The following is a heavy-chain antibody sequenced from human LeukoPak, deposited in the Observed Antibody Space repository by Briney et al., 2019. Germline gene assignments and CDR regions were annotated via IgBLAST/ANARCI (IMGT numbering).Heavy chain of an antibody. Sequence: PGGSLRLSCAASGFTFSSYEMNWVRQAPGKGLEWVSYISSSGSTINYADSVKGRFTISRDNAKNSLYLQMNSLRAEDTAVYYCAREFGLRYFDWLLWGVFDIWGQGTMVTVSS. V-gene: IGHV3-48*03. J-gene: IGHJ3*02. CDR2: ISSSGSTI. CDR1: GFTFSSYE. D-gene: IGHD3-9*01. CDR3: AREFGLRYFDWLLWGVFDI.